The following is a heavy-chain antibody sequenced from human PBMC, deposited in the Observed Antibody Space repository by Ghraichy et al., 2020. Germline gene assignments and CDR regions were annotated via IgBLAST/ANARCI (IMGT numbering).Heavy chain of an antibody. D-gene: IGHD4-23*01. V-gene: IGHV3-48*02. J-gene: IGHJ6*02. CDR2: ITGSGRTK. CDR3: ARGSRVVRFYYYDGMDV. Sequence: GGSLRLSCVGSGFPFSSYSFNWVRQSPGKGLEWVSYITGSGRTKSYADSVKGRFTISRGNAQNSLYLQMNSLRDEDTAVYYCARGSRVVRFYYYDGMDVWGQGTTVTVSS. CDR1: GFPFSSYS.